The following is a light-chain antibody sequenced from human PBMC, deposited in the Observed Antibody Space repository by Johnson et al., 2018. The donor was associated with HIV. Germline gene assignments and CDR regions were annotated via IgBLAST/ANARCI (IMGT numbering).Light chain of an antibody. J-gene: IGLJ1*01. Sequence: QSVLTQPPSVSAAPGQKVTISCSGSSSNIGNNYVSWYQQLPRTAPKLLIYDNDKRPSGIPDRFSGSKSGTSDTLVITGLQTGDEADYYCGTWDSSLRGVFGTGTKVTVL. CDR3: GTWDSSLRGV. CDR2: DND. V-gene: IGLV1-51*01. CDR1: SSNIGNNY.